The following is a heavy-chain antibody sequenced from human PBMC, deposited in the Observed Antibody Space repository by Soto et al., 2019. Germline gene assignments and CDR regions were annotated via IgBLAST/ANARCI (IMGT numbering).Heavy chain of an antibody. V-gene: IGHV5-51*01. D-gene: IGHD3-3*01. Sequence: GASVKVSCKASGYTFTNYGINWVRQMPGKGLEWMGIIYPGDSDTRYSPSFQGQVTISADKSISTAYLQWSSLKASDTAMYYCARRLTIFGVVMSNAFDIWGQGTMVTVSS. J-gene: IGHJ3*02. CDR2: IYPGDSDT. CDR1: GYTFTNYG. CDR3: ARRLTIFGVVMSNAFDI.